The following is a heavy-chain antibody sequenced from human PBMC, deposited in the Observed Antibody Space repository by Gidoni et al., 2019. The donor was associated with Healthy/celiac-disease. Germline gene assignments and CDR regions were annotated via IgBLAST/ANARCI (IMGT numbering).Heavy chain of an antibody. Sequence: QVQLQQWGAGLLKPSETLSLTCAVYGGSLSGYYWSWIRQPPGKGLEWIGEINHSGSTNYNPSLKSRVTISVDTSKNQFSLKLSSVTAADTAVYYCARGYCSGGSCYLIFDYWGQGTLVTVSS. V-gene: IGHV4-34*01. D-gene: IGHD2-15*01. CDR1: GGSLSGYY. CDR3: ARGYCSGGSCYLIFDY. CDR2: INHSGST. J-gene: IGHJ4*02.